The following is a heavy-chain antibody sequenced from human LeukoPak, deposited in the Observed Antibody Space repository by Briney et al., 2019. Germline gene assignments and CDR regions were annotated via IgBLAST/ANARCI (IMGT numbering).Heavy chain of an antibody. CDR3: AKVLRSLYFDL. CDR1: GFTFSSYS. CDR2: ISSSSTII. J-gene: IGHJ2*01. V-gene: IGHV3-21*04. Sequence: GGSLRLSCAASGFTFSSYSMNWVRQAPGKGLEWVSSISSSSTIIYYAGSVKGRFTISRDNAKNSLFLQMNSLRADDTAEYYCAKVLRSLYFDLWGRGTLATDSS.